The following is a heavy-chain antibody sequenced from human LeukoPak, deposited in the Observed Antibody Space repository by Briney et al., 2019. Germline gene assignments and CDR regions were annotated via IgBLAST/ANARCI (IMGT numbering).Heavy chain of an antibody. J-gene: IGHJ4*02. D-gene: IGHD3-10*01. CDR1: GFTFDDYA. V-gene: IGHV3-43*02. Sequence: GGSLRLSCAASGFTFDDYAMHWVRQAPGKGLEWVSLISGDGGSAYYADSVKGRFTISRDNSKNSLYLQMNSLRTEDTALYYCAGGGNPYYFDYWGQETLVTVSS. CDR3: AGGGNPYYFDY. CDR2: ISGDGGSA.